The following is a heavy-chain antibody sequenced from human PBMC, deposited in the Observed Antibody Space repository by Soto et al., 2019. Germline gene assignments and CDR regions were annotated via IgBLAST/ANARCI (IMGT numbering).Heavy chain of an antibody. CDR1: GGSVSNDNYY. V-gene: IGHV4-61*01. Sequence: SETLSLTCTVFGGSVSNDNYYWSWIRQPPGKGLEWIGYVYYDGSTSYNPSLKSRLTTSVDTSKNQFSLRLTSVAAADSALYYCARGNNMIRGVIAYYFDFWGQGTLVTVSS. D-gene: IGHD3-10*01. CDR3: ARGNNMIRGVIAYYFDF. J-gene: IGHJ4*02. CDR2: VYYDGST.